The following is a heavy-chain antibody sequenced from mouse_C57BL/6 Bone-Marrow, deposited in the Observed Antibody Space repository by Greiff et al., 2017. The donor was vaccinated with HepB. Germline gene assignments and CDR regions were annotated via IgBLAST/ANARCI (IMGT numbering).Heavy chain of an antibody. Sequence: EVKLMESGGGLVKPGGSLKLSCAASGFTFSDYGMHWVRQAPEKGLEWVAYISSGSSTIYYADTVKGRFTISRDNAKNTLFLQMTSLRSEDTAMYYCARRDNWDRGFDYWGQGTTLTVSS. J-gene: IGHJ2*01. CDR3: ARRDNWDRGFDY. D-gene: IGHD4-1*01. CDR2: ISSGSSTI. V-gene: IGHV5-17*01. CDR1: GFTFSDYG.